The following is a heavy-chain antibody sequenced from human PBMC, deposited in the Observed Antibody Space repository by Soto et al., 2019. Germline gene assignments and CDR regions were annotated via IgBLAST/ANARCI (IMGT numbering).Heavy chain of an antibody. CDR3: ARGGWRLDY. Sequence: SETLSLTCTVSGGPISSYYWSWIRQPPGKGLEWIGYIYYSGSTNYNPSLKSRVTISVDTSKNQFSLKLSSVTAADTAVYYCARGGWRLDYWGQGTLVTVSS. J-gene: IGHJ4*02. D-gene: IGHD6-25*01. CDR1: GGPISSYY. V-gene: IGHV4-59*01. CDR2: IYYSGST.